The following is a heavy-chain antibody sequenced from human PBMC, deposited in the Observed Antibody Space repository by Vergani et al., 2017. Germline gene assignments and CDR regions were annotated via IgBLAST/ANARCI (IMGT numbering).Heavy chain of an antibody. CDR3: ARAGGSYSAYFDY. Sequence: QVQLVESGGGVVQPGRSLRLSCAASGFTFSSYGMHWVRQAPGKGLEWVAFIWYDGSNKYYADSVKGRFTISRDNSKNTLYLQMNSLRAEDTAVYYCARAGGSYSAYFDYWGQGTLVTVSS. D-gene: IGHD1-26*01. V-gene: IGHV3-33*01. CDR1: GFTFSSYG. J-gene: IGHJ4*02. CDR2: IWYDGSNK.